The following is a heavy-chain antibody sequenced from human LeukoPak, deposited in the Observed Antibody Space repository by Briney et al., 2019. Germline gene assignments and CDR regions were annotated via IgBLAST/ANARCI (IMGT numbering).Heavy chain of an antibody. CDR3: AKSSPNRVNANWFDP. D-gene: IGHD1-14*01. V-gene: IGHV3-23*01. CDR1: GFTFSSYA. Sequence: PWGSLRLSCAASGFTFSSYAMSWVRQAPGKGLEWVSAISGSGGSTYYADSVKGRFTISRDNSKNTLYLQMNSLRAEDTAVYYCAKSSPNRVNANWFDPWGQGTLVTVSS. J-gene: IGHJ5*02. CDR2: ISGSGGST.